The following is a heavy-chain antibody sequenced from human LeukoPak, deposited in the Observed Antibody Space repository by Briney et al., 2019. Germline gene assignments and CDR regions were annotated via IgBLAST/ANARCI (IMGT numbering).Heavy chain of an antibody. D-gene: IGHD3-22*01. CDR1: GYTFNNYG. CDR3: ARASASPTNSNSYYFETTKKNAFDI. V-gene: IGHV1-18*01. CDR2: ISAYNGDK. Sequence: GASVKVSCKPSGYTFNNYGITWVRQAPGQGLEWMGWISAYNGDKNYAQKLQGRVTMTTDTSRRTAYMELRSLSSDDTAVYYCARASASPTNSNSYYFETTKKNAFDIWGQGTMVTVSS. J-gene: IGHJ3*02.